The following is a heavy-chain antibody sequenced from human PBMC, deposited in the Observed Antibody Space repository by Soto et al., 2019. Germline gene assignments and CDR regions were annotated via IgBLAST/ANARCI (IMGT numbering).Heavy chain of an antibody. Sequence: GGSLRLSCAASGFTFSSYSMNWVRQAPGKGLEWVSSISSSSSYIYYADSVKGRFTISRDNAKISVYLQMNSLRGEDTAVYYCARGRQQGGMFRGRDAFDIWGQGTMVTVSS. J-gene: IGHJ3*02. CDR2: ISSSSSYI. D-gene: IGHD3-10*01. V-gene: IGHV3-21*01. CDR1: GFTFSSYS. CDR3: ARGRQQGGMFRGRDAFDI.